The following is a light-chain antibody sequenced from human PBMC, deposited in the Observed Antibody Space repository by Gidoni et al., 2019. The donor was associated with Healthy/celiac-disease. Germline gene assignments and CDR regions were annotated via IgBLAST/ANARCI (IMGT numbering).Light chain of an antibody. CDR2: AAS. J-gene: IGKJ1*01. CDR3: QQNDSVPRT. CDR1: QSIRTS. Sequence: DIQMTQSPSSLSASVGDRATITCRASQSIRTSLIWYQQRPGRAPYLLIHAASSLQRGVPSRFSGSGSGTDFTLTISSLQPEDFATYYCQQNDSVPRTFXQXTKVEIK. V-gene: IGKV1-39*01.